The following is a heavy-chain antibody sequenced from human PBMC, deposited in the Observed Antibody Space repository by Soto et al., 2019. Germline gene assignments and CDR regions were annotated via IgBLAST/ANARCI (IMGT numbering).Heavy chain of an antibody. CDR1: GGTFSSYA. V-gene: IGHV1-69*13. D-gene: IGHD3-3*01. Sequence: SVKVSCKASGGTFSSYAISWVRQAPGQGLEWMGGIIPIFGTANYAQKFQGRVTITADESTSTAYMELSSLRSEDTAVYYCARRITIFGVGHYYGMDVWGQGTTVTVSS. J-gene: IGHJ6*02. CDR2: IIPIFGTA. CDR3: ARRITIFGVGHYYGMDV.